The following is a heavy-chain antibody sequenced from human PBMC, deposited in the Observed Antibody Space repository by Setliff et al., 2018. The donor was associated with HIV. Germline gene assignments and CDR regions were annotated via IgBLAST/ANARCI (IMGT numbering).Heavy chain of an antibody. D-gene: IGHD3-9*01. V-gene: IGHV4-61*09. CDR2: IYTSGST. CDR1: GGSISSGSYY. Sequence: SETLSLTCTVSGGSISSGSYYWSWIRQPAGKGLEWIGHIYTSGSTNYNPSLKSRVTISVDTSRNQFSLKLSSVTAADTAVYYCARAGGYYDILTGTRRDYYYGMDVWGQGTTVTVSS. J-gene: IGHJ6*02. CDR3: ARAGGYYDILTGTRRDYYYGMDV.